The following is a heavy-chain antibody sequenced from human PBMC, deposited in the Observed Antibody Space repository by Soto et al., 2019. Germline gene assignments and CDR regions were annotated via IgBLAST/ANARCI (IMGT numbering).Heavy chain of an antibody. Sequence: GSLRLSCTVSGFTFGNYALTWVRQAPGKAPEWVGLIRSKVFNRTTEYATSVKGRFTLTRDDSKNIASLQMNSLKTEDTAVYYCSRLTNIHPYYLDYSGQGTLVLVSS. CDR1: GFTFGNYA. CDR3: SRLTNIHPYYLDY. V-gene: IGHV3-49*04. J-gene: IGHJ4*02. D-gene: IGHD2-8*01. CDR2: IRSKVFNRTT.